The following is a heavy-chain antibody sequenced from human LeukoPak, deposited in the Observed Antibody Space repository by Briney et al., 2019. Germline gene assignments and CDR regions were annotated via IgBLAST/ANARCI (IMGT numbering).Heavy chain of an antibody. D-gene: IGHD3-22*01. V-gene: IGHV1-46*01. CDR2: INPSGGST. Sequence: ASVKVSCKASGYTFTSYYMHWVRQAPGQGLDWMGIINPSGGSTSYAQKFQGRVTMTRDTSTSTVYMELSSLRSEDTAVYYCATSMIGYGMDVWGQGTTVTVSS. CDR1: GYTFTSYY. CDR3: ATSMIGYGMDV. J-gene: IGHJ6*02.